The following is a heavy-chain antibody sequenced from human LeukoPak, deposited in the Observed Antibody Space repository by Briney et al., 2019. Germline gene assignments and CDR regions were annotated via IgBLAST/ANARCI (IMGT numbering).Heavy chain of an antibody. D-gene: IGHD3-22*01. V-gene: IGHV3-30-3*01. CDR3: AKAXRPYXSXXXYFDY. Sequence: GGSLRLSCAASGFTFSSYAMHWVRQAPGKGLEWVAVISYDGSNKYYADSVKGRFTISRDNSKNTLYLQMNSLRAEDTAVYYCAKAXRPYXSXXXYFDY. CDR2: ISYDGSNK. CDR1: GFTFSSYA. J-gene: IGHJ4*01.